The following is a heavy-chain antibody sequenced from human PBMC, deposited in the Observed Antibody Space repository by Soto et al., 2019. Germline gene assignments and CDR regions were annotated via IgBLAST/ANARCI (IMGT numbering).Heavy chain of an antibody. CDR2: IRNKGNSYTT. CDR1: GFTFSDHY. D-gene: IGHD4-17*01. J-gene: IGHJ4*02. V-gene: IGHV3-72*01. Sequence: EVQLVESGGDLVQPGGSLRLSCAASGFTFSDHYMDWVRQAPGKGLEWVGRIRNKGNSYTTEYAASVKGRFTISRDDSKYSLYLQMIGQKSEDTAVYYGASSWGDYRDFDYWGQGTLVTVSS. CDR3: ASSWGDYRDFDY.